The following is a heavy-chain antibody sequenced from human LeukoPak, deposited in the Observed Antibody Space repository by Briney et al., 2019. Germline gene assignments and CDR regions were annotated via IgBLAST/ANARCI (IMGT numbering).Heavy chain of an antibody. V-gene: IGHV3-23*01. Sequence: GGSLRLSCAASGFTFSTYGMTWVRQAPGRGLEWVSAISGSAARTFYADSVKGRFTISRDNSKNTLSLQMNSLRAEDTAFYYCARSMPTVTTRFFDLWGRGTLVTVSS. CDR1: GFTFSTYG. CDR2: ISGSAART. CDR3: ARSMPTVTTRFFDL. J-gene: IGHJ2*01. D-gene: IGHD4-17*01.